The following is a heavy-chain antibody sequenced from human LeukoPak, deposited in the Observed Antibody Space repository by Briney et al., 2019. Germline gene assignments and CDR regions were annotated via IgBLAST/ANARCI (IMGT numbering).Heavy chain of an antibody. D-gene: IGHD3-3*01. CDR3: AAQRGASLHDFWSTRLFDP. Sequence: ASVKVSCKASGFTFHTSAIQWVRQARGQRLEWIGWIVLGSGNTVYSHKFHDRVIITRDMSTSTVYMELDSLGSEDTAVYHCAAQRGASLHDFWSTRLFDPWGQGTLVTVSS. CDR2: IVLGSGNT. V-gene: IGHV1-58*02. CDR1: GFTFHTSA. J-gene: IGHJ5*02.